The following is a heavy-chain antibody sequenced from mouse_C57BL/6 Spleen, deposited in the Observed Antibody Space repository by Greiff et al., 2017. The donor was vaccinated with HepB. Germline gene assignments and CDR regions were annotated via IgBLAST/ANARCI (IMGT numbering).Heavy chain of an antibody. J-gene: IGHJ4*01. CDR3: ARIYYDYDGYYYAMDY. V-gene: IGHV1-54*01. CDR2: INPGSGGT. D-gene: IGHD2-4*01. Sequence: QVQLKQSGAELVRPGTSVKVSCKASGYAFTNYLIEWVKQRPGQGLEWIGVINPGSGGTNYNEKFKGKATLTADKSSSTAYMQLSSLTSEDSAVYFCARIYYDYDGYYYAMDYWGQGTSVTVSS. CDR1: GYAFTNYL.